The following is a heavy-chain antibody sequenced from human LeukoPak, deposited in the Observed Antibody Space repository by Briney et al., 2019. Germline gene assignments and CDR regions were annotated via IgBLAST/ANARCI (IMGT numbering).Heavy chain of an antibody. CDR1: GFTFSSYG. J-gene: IGHJ6*02. CDR3: AGNVLRSPGMDV. Sequence: GRSLRLSCAASGFTFSSYGMHWVRQAPGKGLEWVAVISYDGSNKYYADSVKGRFTISRDNSKNTLYLQMDSLRAEDTAVYYCAGNVLRSPGMDVWGQGTTVTVSS. V-gene: IGHV3-30*19. CDR2: ISYDGSNK. D-gene: IGHD3-3*01.